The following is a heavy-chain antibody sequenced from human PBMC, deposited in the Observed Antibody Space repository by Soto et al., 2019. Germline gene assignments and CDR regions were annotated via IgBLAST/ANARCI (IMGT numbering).Heavy chain of an antibody. V-gene: IGHV3-53*01. J-gene: IGHJ6*02. CDR3: ARAHDSSGYYRGSGYYYGMDV. CDR2: IYSGGST. Sequence: LRLSCAASGFTVSSNYMSWVRQAPGKGLEWVSVIYSGGSTYYADSVKGRFTISRDNSKNTLYLQMNSLRAEDTAVYYCARAHDSSGYYRGSGYYYGMDVWGQGTTVTVSS. CDR1: GFTVSSNY. D-gene: IGHD3-22*01.